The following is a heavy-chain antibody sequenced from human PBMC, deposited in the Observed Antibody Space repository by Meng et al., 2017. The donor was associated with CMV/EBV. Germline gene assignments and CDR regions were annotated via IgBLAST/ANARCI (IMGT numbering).Heavy chain of an antibody. CDR2: INHSGST. D-gene: IGHD3-3*01. V-gene: IGHV4-34*01. J-gene: IGHJ6*02. CDR1: GGSFSGYY. Sequence: SETLSLTCAVYGGSFSGYYWSWIRQPPGKGLEWIGAINHSGSTNYNPSLKSRVTISVDTSKNQYSRKLSSVTAADTAVYYCARGMSGRYGYYYYYYGMDVWGQGTTVTVSS. CDR3: ARGMSGRYGYYYYYYGMDV.